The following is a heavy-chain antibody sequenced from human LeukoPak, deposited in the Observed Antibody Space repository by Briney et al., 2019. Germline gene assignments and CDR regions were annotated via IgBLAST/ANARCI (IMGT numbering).Heavy chain of an antibody. CDR2: IIPIFGTA. J-gene: IGHJ4*02. CDR3: ARPYNWNDPPSV. Sequence: ASVKVSCKASGGTFSSYAISWVRQATGQGLEWMGGIIPIFGTANYAQRFQGRVTITADESTSTAYMELSSLRSEDTAVYYCARPYNWNDPPSVWGQGTLVTVSS. CDR1: GGTFSSYA. D-gene: IGHD1-20*01. V-gene: IGHV1-69*13.